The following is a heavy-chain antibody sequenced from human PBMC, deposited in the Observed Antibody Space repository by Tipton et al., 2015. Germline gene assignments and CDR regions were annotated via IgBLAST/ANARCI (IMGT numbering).Heavy chain of an antibody. V-gene: IGHV6-1*01. CDR1: GDSVSSNRVT. J-gene: IGHJ4*02. CDR3: ARGRGLGLFDY. Sequence: GLVKPSQTLSLTCDISGDSVSSNRVTWNWIRQSPSRGLEWPGRTYYKSKWYHDYAISVQSRTTLTADTSKDQFSLQLNSVTPDDSAVYYCARGRGLGLFDYWGQGTLVTVSS. D-gene: IGHD1-26*01. CDR2: TYYKSKWYH.